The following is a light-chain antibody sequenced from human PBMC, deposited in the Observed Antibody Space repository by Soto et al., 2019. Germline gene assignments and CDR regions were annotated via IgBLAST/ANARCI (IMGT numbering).Light chain of an antibody. CDR1: SRDVGGYNY. Sequence: QSALTQPRSVSGSPGQSVTISCTGTSRDVGGYNYVSWYQQHPGKAPKLIIYDVSKRPSGVPDRFSGSKSGNTASLTISGLQAEDEADYYCCSYAGTYTLGVFGGGTQLTV. J-gene: IGLJ2*01. CDR3: CSYAGTYTLGV. CDR2: DVS. V-gene: IGLV2-11*01.